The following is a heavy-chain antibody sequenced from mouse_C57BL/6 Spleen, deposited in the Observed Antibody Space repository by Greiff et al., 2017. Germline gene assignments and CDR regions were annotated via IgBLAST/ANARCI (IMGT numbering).Heavy chain of an antibody. CDR1: GFTFSSYA. V-gene: IGHV5-4*01. J-gene: IGHJ2*01. CDR2: ISDGGSYT. D-gene: IGHD2-3*01. CDR3: ARDLYDPAFDY. Sequence: EVKVEESGGGLVKPGGSLKLSCAASGFTFSSYAMSWVRQTPEKRLEWVATISDGGSYTYYPDNVKGRFTISRDNAKNNLYLQMSHLKSEDTAMYYCARDLYDPAFDYWGQGTTLTVSS.